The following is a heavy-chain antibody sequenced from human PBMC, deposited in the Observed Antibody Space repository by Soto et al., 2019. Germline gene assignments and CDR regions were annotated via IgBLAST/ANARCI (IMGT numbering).Heavy chain of an antibody. J-gene: IGHJ6*02. D-gene: IGHD2-8*01. CDR2: ISGPSIYI. CDR3: ARGFRNGFNV. V-gene: IGHV3-21*01. Sequence: EVQLVESGGGLVEHGGSLRLSCVASGFTFSGYSINWVRQAPGKGLEWVSYISGPSIYIYYADSVKGRFTISRDNAKSAVYLQMNSLRAEDTAVYYCARGFRNGFNVWGQGTTVSVSS. CDR1: GFTFSGYS.